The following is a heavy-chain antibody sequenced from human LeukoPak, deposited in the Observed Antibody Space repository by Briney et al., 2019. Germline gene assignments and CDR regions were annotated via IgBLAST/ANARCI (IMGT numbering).Heavy chain of an antibody. D-gene: IGHD6-19*01. Sequence: ASVKVSCKASGYTFTSYDINWVRQVTGQGLEWMGRMNPNSGDTGFAQKFQGRLTMTRSTSISTAYMELSSLRSEDTAVYYCARDKDMAVPGYWGQGTLVTVSS. J-gene: IGHJ4*02. V-gene: IGHV1-8*01. CDR1: GYTFTSYD. CDR2: MNPNSGDT. CDR3: ARDKDMAVPGY.